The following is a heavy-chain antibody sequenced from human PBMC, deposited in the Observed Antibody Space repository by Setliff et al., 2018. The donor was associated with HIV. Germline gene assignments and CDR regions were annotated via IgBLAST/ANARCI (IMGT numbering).Heavy chain of an antibody. V-gene: IGHV3-72*01. CDR2: TRNKANSYTT. CDR3: TTWGYR. Sequence: GGSLRLSCAASGFTFSDHYMDWVRQAPGKGLEWVGRTRNKANSYTTEYAASVEGRFTISRDDSKNTVFLQMNSLKTDDTAVYYCTTWGYRWGQGTLVTVSS. J-gene: IGHJ4*02. CDR1: GFTFSDHY. D-gene: IGHD5-18*01.